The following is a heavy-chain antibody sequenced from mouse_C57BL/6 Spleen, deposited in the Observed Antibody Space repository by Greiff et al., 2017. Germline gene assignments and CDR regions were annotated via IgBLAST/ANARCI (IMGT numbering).Heavy chain of an antibody. V-gene: IGHV1-15*01. D-gene: IGHD1-1*01. Sequence: QVQLQQSGAELVRPGASVTLSCKASGYTFTDYEMHWVKQTPVHGLEWIGAIDPETGGTAYNQKFKGKAILTADKSSSTAYMELRSLTSEYTAVYYCTSPLYYGSRRYYYAMDYWGQGTSVTVSS. CDR2: IDPETGGT. J-gene: IGHJ4*01. CDR1: GYTFTDYE. CDR3: TSPLYYGSRRYYYAMDY.